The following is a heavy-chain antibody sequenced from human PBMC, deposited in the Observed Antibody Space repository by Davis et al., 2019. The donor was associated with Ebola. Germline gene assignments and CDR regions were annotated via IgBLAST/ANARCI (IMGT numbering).Heavy chain of an antibody. CDR1: GFTFSDYY. V-gene: IGHV3-11*01. CDR2: ISSSGSTI. CDR3: TSTVTTGQSDY. Sequence: GESLKISCAASGFTFSDYYMSWIRQAPGKGLEWVSYISSSGSTIYYADSVKGRFTISRDNAKNSLYLQMNSLRAEDTAVYYCTSTVTTGQSDYWGQGTLVTVSS. J-gene: IGHJ4*02. D-gene: IGHD4-17*01.